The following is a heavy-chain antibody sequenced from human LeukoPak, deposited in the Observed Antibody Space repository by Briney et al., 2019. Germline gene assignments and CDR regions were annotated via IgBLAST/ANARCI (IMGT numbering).Heavy chain of an antibody. CDR3: ARGVRSDSYYGMDV. Sequence: PGRSLRLSCAASGFTFSSYGMHWVRQAPGEGLEWVAVIWYDGSNTYYADSVKGRFTISRDKSKNTLYLQMNSLRAEDTAVYYCARGVRSDSYYGMDVGGQGTTVTVSS. J-gene: IGHJ6*02. CDR2: IWYDGSNT. CDR1: GFTFSSYG. D-gene: IGHD3-3*01. V-gene: IGHV3-33*01.